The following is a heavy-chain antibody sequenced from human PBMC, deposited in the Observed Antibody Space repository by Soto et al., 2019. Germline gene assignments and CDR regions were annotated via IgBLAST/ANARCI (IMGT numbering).Heavy chain of an antibody. CDR1: GGSISSGDYY. Sequence: QVQLQESGPGLVKPSQTLSLTCTVSGGSISSGDYYWSWIRQPPGKGLEWIGYICYSGSTYSNPSLKSRVTISVDTSKNPFSLKLSSVTAADTAVYYCASNSYGYIFYEYWGQGTLVTVSS. CDR2: ICYSGST. CDR3: ASNSYGYIFYEY. V-gene: IGHV4-30-4*01. D-gene: IGHD5-18*01. J-gene: IGHJ4*02.